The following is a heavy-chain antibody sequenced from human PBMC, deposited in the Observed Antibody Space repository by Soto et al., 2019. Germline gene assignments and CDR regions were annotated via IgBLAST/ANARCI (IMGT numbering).Heavy chain of an antibody. CDR3: ARSREFDY. CDR2: IFPSGTT. CDR1: GGSLSGATYS. Sequence: SETVSLTCGVSGGSLSGATYSGNWIRQPPGRGLEWIGYIFPSGTTYYNPSLKSRVTISIDVSKNQFSLGLRSLTAADTAVYYCARSREFDYWSQGTLVTVSS. V-gene: IGHV4-30-2*01. J-gene: IGHJ4*02.